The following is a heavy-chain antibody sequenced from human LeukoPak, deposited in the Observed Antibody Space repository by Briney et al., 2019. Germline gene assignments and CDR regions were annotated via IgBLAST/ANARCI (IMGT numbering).Heavy chain of an antibody. CDR1: GFTFSSYG. Sequence: GGSLRLSCAASGFTFSSYGMHWVRQAPGKGLEWVAVIWYDGSNKYYADSVKGRFTISSDNSKNTLYLQMNSLRAEDTAVYYCAREGYSSSHNWFDPWGQGTLVTVSS. V-gene: IGHV3-33*01. CDR3: AREGYSSSHNWFDP. CDR2: IWYDGSNK. J-gene: IGHJ5*02. D-gene: IGHD6-13*01.